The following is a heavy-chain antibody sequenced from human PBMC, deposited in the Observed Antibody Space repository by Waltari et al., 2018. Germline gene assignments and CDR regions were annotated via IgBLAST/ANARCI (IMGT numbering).Heavy chain of an antibody. Sequence: QVQLVQSGAEVKKPGSSVKVSCKASGGTFSSNAISWVRQAPGQGLEWRGGITPMFGAADDAQNFQGRVTITADESTSTAYMELSSLRSEDTAVYYCAMEGKTYYSQQPYYFDYWGQGTLVTVSS. CDR3: AMEGKTYYSQQPYYFDY. D-gene: IGHD3-10*01. V-gene: IGHV1-69*01. CDR2: ITPMFGAA. J-gene: IGHJ4*02. CDR1: GGTFSSNA.